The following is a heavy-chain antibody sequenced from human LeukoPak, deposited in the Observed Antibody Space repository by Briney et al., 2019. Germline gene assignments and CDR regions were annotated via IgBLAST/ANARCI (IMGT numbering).Heavy chain of an antibody. V-gene: IGHV1-24*01. Sequence: ASVKVSCKVSGYTLTELSMHWVRQAPGKGLEWMGGFDPEDGETIYAQKFQGRVTMTEDTSTDTAYMELSSLRAEDTAVYYCAVTGDGYSGIAVAGAFDYWGQGTLVTVSS. J-gene: IGHJ4*02. D-gene: IGHD6-19*01. CDR3: AVTGDGYSGIAVAGAFDY. CDR2: FDPEDGET. CDR1: GYTLTELS.